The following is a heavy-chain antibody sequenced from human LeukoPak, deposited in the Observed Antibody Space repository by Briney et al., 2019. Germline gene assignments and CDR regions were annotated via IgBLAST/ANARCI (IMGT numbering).Heavy chain of an antibody. V-gene: IGHV3-21*01. CDR1: GFTFSSYT. CDR2: ISSSSSYI. CDR3: AKIAGTTGDDY. Sequence: GGSLRLSCAASGFTFSSYTMNWVRQAPGKGLEWVSSISSSSSYIYYADSVKGRFTISRDSAENSLYLQMNSLRAEDTAVYYCAKIAGTTGDDYWGQGTLVTVSS. J-gene: IGHJ4*02. D-gene: IGHD1-14*01.